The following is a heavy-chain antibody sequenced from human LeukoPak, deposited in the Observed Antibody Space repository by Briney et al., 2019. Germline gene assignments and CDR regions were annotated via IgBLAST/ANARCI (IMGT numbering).Heavy chain of an antibody. Sequence: PSGTLSLTCAVSGGSISSDNWWSWVRQPPGKGLEWIGEIYHSGGTNYNPSLQSRVTISVDKSNNHFSLRLTSVTAADTAVYYCATNGWYCLDHWGQGALVTVSS. CDR3: ATNGWYCLDH. CDR2: IYHSGGT. D-gene: IGHD6-19*01. V-gene: IGHV4-4*02. CDR1: GGSISSDNW. J-gene: IGHJ1*01.